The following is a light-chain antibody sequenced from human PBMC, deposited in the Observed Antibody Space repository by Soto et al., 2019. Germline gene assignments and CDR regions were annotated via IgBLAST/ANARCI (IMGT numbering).Light chain of an antibody. J-gene: IGKJ4*01. CDR2: GAS. V-gene: IGKV1-9*01. Sequence: DIQLTQSPSFLSASVGDKVTITCRASQAISRSLAWYQQNPGKAPKLLIYGASTLQSGVPSRFSGSGSGTEFTLTIGSLQPEDFATYYCQQLNSYPLTCGGGAKVEMK. CDR1: QAISRS. CDR3: QQLNSYPLT.